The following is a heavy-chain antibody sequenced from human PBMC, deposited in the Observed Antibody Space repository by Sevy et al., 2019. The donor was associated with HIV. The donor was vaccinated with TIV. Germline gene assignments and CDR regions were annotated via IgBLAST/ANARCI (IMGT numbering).Heavy chain of an antibody. Sequence: GGSLRLSCAASGFTFSGSTMHWVRQASGKGLEWVGRIRSKANTYATAYAASVKGRFSISRDDSKNTAYLQMNSLKTEDTTEYDCSRQVVAVAGDYFDYWGQGTLVTVSS. CDR2: IRSKANTYAT. CDR3: SRQVVAVAGDYFDY. V-gene: IGHV3-73*01. CDR1: GFTFSGST. J-gene: IGHJ4*02. D-gene: IGHD6-19*01.